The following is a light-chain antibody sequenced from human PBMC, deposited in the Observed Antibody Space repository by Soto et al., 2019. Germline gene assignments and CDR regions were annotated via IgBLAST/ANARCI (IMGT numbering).Light chain of an antibody. CDR2: GAS. Sequence: MVLTQSPATLSLSRGEIATLSFRASQNISYNLAWYQQKPGQAPRLLIYGASTRATGIPARFSGSGSGTEFTLTISSLQSEDFAIYYCQKYNNWLWTFGQGTKVDIK. V-gene: IGKV3-15*01. J-gene: IGKJ1*01. CDR3: QKYNNWLWT. CDR1: QNISYN.